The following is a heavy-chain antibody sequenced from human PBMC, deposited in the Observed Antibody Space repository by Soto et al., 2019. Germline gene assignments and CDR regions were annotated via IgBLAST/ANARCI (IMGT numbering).Heavy chain of an antibody. CDR2: ISSSSSYI. CDR1: GFTFSSYS. J-gene: IGHJ6*02. Sequence: GGSLRLSCSASGFTFSSYSMNWVRQAPGKGLEWVSSISSSSSYIYYADSVKGRFTISRDNAKNSLYLQMNSLRAEDTAVYYCARDDGLLWFGGVYYYYGMDVWGQGTTVTVSS. D-gene: IGHD3-10*01. CDR3: ARDDGLLWFGGVYYYYGMDV. V-gene: IGHV3-21*01.